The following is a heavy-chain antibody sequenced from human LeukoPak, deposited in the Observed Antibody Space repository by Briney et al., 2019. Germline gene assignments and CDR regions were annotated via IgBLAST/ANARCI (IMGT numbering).Heavy chain of an antibody. D-gene: IGHD3-10*01. CDR1: GFTFSSYG. CDR2: ISYDGSNK. J-gene: IGHJ6*04. V-gene: IGHV3-30*18. Sequence: GGSLRLSCAASGFTFSSYGMHWVRQAPGKGLEWVAVISYDGSNKYYADSVKGRFTISRDNSKNTLYLQMNSLGAEDTAVYYCAKSPIWFGEPDYGMDVWGKGTTVTVSS. CDR3: AKSPIWFGEPDYGMDV.